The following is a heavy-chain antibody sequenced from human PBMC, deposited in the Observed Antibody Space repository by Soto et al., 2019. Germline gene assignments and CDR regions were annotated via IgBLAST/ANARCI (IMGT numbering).Heavy chain of an antibody. J-gene: IGHJ4*01. D-gene: IGHD3-22*01. V-gene: IGHV4-59*08. CDR1: GSPISSYY. CDR3: ARLGGYYQAFDQ. CDR2: IYYTGTT. Sequence: SETLSLTCSVSGSPISSYYWGWFRLPPGQGLQWVGYIYYTGTTSYNPSLKGRVTVSLDTSKKQFSLKLRSVTAADTAVYFCARLGGYYQAFDQWGQGALVTVSS.